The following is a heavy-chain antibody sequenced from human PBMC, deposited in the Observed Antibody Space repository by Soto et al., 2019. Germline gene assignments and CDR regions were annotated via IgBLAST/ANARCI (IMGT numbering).Heavy chain of an antibody. CDR2: IIPNFGTT. Sequence: QVQLVQSGAEVKKPGSSVKVSCKASGGTFSSDAFDWVRQAPGQGLEWMGGIIPNFGTTNFAQKFQGRATITADESTTTIYMELRSLTSEDTAVYYCARDPVDTSLLTGYYGTDVWGQGTTVTVSS. D-gene: IGHD5-18*01. J-gene: IGHJ6*02. CDR3: ARDPVDTSLLTGYYGTDV. V-gene: IGHV1-69*01. CDR1: GGTFSSDA.